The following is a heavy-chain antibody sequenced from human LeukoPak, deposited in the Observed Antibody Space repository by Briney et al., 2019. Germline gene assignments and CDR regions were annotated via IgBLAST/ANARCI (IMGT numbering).Heavy chain of an antibody. CDR3: ARDWGYCSSTSCYKGPFDY. CDR2: IKEDGSEK. J-gene: IGHJ4*02. Sequence: GGSLRLSCAASGFTFRSYWMSWVRQAPGKGLEWVANIKEDGSEKNHVDSVKGRFTISRDNAKNSLYLQMNSLRAEDTAVYYCARDWGYCSSTSCYKGPFDYWGQGTLVTVSS. V-gene: IGHV3-7*01. D-gene: IGHD2-2*02. CDR1: GFTFRSYW.